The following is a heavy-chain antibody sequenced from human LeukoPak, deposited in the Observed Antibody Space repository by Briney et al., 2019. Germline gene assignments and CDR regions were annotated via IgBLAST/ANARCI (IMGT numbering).Heavy chain of an antibody. J-gene: IGHJ6*02. CDR2: IWYDGSNK. D-gene: IGHD1-1*01. CDR1: GVTLSSYG. CDR3: ARDPGGMDV. Sequence: PGGSLRLSCAASGVTLSSYGMHWVRQAPGKGLEWVAVIWYDGSNKYYADSVKGRFTISSDNSKNTLYLQMNSLRAEDTAIYYCARDPGGMDVWGQGTTVTVSS. V-gene: IGHV3-33*01.